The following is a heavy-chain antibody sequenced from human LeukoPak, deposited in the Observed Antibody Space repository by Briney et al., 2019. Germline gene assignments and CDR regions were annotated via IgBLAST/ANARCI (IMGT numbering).Heavy chain of an antibody. D-gene: IGHD3-3*01. CDR2: INHSGST. V-gene: IGHV4-34*01. CDR1: GGSFSGYY. CDR3: ARGRYYDFWSGYPNYYYMDV. J-gene: IGHJ6*03. Sequence: PSETLSLTCAVYGGSFSGYYWSWIRQPPGKGLEWIGEINHSGSTNYNPSLKSRVTISVDTSKNQFSLKLSSVTAADTAVYYCARGRYYDFWSGYPNYYYMDVWGKGTTVTVSS.